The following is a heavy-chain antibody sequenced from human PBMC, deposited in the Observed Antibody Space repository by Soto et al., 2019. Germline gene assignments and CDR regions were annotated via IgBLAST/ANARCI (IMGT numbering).Heavy chain of an antibody. CDR3: AKNLAANVDSSLDY. CDR2: ISDSGGHT. Sequence: EVQLLESGGGLVQPGGSLRLSCAASGFIFSSYAMSWVRQGPGKGLEWVSGISDSGGHTYYANSIKGRFTISRDSSKNTLYPQLNSLRAEDTAIYYCAKNLAANVDSSLDYWGQGTLVTVSS. V-gene: IGHV3-23*01. D-gene: IGHD5-12*01. CDR1: GFIFSSYA. J-gene: IGHJ4*02.